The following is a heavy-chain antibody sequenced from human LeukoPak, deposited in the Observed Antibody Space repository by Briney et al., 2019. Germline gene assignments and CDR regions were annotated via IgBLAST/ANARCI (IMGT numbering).Heavy chain of an antibody. J-gene: IGHJ3*01. CDR3: AIVGCYRGVCGFDF. V-gene: IGHV3-30*03. D-gene: IGHD2-2*01. CDR2: ISFDGSDK. CDR1: GFTFSSYG. Sequence: GRSLRLSCAASGFTFSSYGLHWVRQAPGKGLEWVAVISFDGSDKYYADSVKGRFSISRDNAKNSLYLQMNSLRAEDTAVYYCAIVGCYRGVCGFDFWGPGTMVTVSS.